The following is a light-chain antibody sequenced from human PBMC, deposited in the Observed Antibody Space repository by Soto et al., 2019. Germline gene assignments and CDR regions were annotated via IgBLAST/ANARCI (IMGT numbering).Light chain of an antibody. CDR2: GAS. J-gene: IGKJ1*01. Sequence: EIVLTQAPGTLSLSPGERANLSCRASQSVSSSYLAWYQQKPGQAPRPLTYGASCRAIGIPDRFSGSGSGTEFTLTISRLEPEDFAVDYCHQYGSAPWTFGQGTKVEIK. V-gene: IGKV3-20*01. CDR1: QSVSSSY. CDR3: HQYGSAPWT.